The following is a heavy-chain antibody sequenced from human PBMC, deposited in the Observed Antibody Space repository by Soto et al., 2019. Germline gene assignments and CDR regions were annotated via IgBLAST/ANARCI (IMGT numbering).Heavy chain of an antibody. V-gene: IGHV1-2*04. CDR3: ARDTGGITNCSGGSCSKPALDY. D-gene: IGHD2-15*01. CDR2: INPNSGGT. CDR1: GYTFTGYY. Sequence: ASVKVSCKASGYTFTGYYMHWVRQAPGQGLEWMGWINPNSGGTNYAQKFQGWVTMTMDTSISTAYMELSRLRSDDTAVYYCARDTGGITNCSGGSCSKPALDYWGQGTLVTVSS. J-gene: IGHJ4*02.